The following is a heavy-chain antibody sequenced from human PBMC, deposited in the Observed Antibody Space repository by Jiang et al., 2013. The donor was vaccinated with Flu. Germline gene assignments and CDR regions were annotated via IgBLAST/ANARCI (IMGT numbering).Heavy chain of an antibody. Sequence: QLLEVWGTSWYSLGGSLRLSCAASGFTFSSYSMNWVRQAPGKGLEWVSHISSTSDTIYYADPVKGRFIISRDNAENSLYLHMNSLGDEDTAIYYCASELELVGAPHYSFDFWGQGTLVTVSS. CDR1: GFTFSSYS. D-gene: IGHD6-6*01. CDR3: ASELELVGAPHYSFDF. J-gene: IGHJ4*02. CDR2: ISSTSDTI. V-gene: IGHV3-48*02.